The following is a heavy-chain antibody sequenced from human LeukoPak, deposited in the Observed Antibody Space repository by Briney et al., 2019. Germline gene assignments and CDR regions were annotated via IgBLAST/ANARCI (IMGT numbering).Heavy chain of an antibody. J-gene: IGHJ3*02. V-gene: IGHV4-59*08. CDR2: IYNSEST. Sequence: SETLSLTCTVSGGSISSYYWTWIRQPPGKGLEWIGYIYNSESTNYNPSLKSRVTISVDTSKNQFSLKLSSVTAADTAVYYCARRRRIGAVGTDAFDIRGQGTKVTVSS. D-gene: IGHD6-13*01. CDR1: GGSISSYY. CDR3: ARRRRIGAVGTDAFDI.